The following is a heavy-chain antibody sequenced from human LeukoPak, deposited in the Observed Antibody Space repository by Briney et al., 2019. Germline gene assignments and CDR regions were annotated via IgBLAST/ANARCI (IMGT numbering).Heavy chain of an antibody. CDR3: AKEGASYDTVWRSDFDS. D-gene: IGHD3-10*01. V-gene: IGHV3-30*18. J-gene: IGHJ4*02. Sequence: GGSLRLSCAASGFTFSNFGMHWVRQARGKGLEWVAVISYHGSVDYYADYVKGRLTISRDNSKTMLYLEINSLRSEAPAVYYCAKEGASYDTVWRSDFDSWGQGTLVTVSS. CDR2: ISYHGSVD. CDR1: GFTFSNFG.